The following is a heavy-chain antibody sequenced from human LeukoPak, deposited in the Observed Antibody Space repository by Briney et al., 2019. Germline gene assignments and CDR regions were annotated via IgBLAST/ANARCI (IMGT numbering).Heavy chain of an antibody. CDR2: IHTNSGGK. CDR1: GYTFTGYF. Sequence: ASVKVSRMASGYTFTGYFMHWVRPARGQGLEGMGGIHTNSGGKNYAQKFQGWLTMTSDTSISTAYMELSRLRSDDTGVYYCARVRVGATRRGNAFDIWGQGTMVSVS. CDR3: ARVRVGATRRGNAFDI. D-gene: IGHD1-26*01. J-gene: IGHJ3*02. V-gene: IGHV1-2*04.